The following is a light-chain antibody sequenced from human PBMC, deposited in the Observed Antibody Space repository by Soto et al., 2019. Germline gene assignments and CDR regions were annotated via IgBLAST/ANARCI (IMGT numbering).Light chain of an antibody. V-gene: IGLV1-44*01. Sequence: QSVLTQPPSASGTPGQRVTISCSGSSSNIGINTVNWYQQVPGTAPKLLIYTDNQRPSGVPDRFSGSKSGTSASLAISGLQSEDEADYCCAAWDDSLNGLYVFGTGTKVTVL. J-gene: IGLJ1*01. CDR2: TDN. CDR3: AAWDDSLNGLYV. CDR1: SSNIGINT.